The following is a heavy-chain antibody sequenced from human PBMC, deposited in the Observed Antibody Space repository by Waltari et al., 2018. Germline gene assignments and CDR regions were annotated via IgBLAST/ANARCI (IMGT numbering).Heavy chain of an antibody. CDR2: VSNDTDKR. V-gene: IGHV1-18*04. CDR3: ARGPYDSQSYYPDGLDV. J-gene: IGHJ6*02. D-gene: IGHD3-10*01. CDR1: GYILRDYA. Sequence: QVQLLHSGGDVREPGASVKVSCQASGYILRDYAVRWVRQATGQGLEWMGWVSNDTDKREYAREFEGRDTMSIDTSTSTAYMELRRLTPDDTAVYYCARGPYDSQSYYPDGLDVWGQGTTVTVSS.